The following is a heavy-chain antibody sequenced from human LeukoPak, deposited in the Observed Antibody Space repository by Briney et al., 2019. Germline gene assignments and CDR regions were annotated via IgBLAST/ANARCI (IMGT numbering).Heavy chain of an antibody. CDR3: SKHEALPGDF. D-gene: IGHD2-21*02. CDR1: GFTFIGST. Sequence: GSLRLSCAASGFTFIGSTLHWVRQASGKGLDWVGHIRTKANNYATAYAASVKGRFTISRDDSKNTAYLQMNSLKIEDTAVYYCSKHEALPGDFWGQGTLVTVSS. V-gene: IGHV3-73*01. CDR2: IRTKANNYAT. J-gene: IGHJ4*02.